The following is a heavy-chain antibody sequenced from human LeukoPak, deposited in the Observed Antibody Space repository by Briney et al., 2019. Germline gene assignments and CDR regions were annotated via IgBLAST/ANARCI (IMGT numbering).Heavy chain of an antibody. D-gene: IGHD4-17*01. CDR3: ARTYGDYGDYYMDV. CDR2: IIPIFGTA. V-gene: IGHV1-69*13. Sequence: ASVKVSCKASGGTFSSYAISWVRQAPGQGLEWMGGIIPIFGTANYAQKFQGRVTITADESTSTDYMELSSLRSEDTAVYYCARTYGDYGDYYMDVWGKGTTVTVSS. CDR1: GGTFSSYA. J-gene: IGHJ6*03.